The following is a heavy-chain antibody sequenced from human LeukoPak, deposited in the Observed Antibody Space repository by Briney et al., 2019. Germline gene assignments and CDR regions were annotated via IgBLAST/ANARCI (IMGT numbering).Heavy chain of an antibody. D-gene: IGHD2-2*03. Sequence: SETLSLTCAVSGGSISSTTSYWGWIRQPPGKGLEWIGRIYYSGSTFYNPSLKSRVTISVDTSKNQLSLRLSSVTAADTAVYYCARHGSTDYFNYWGQGTLVTVSS. J-gene: IGHJ4*02. V-gene: IGHV4-39*01. CDR2: IYYSGST. CDR1: GGSISSTTSY. CDR3: ARHGSTDYFNY.